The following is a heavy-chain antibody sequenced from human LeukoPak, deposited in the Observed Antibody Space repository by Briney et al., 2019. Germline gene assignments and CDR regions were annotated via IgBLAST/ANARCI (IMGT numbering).Heavy chain of an antibody. V-gene: IGHV4-61*09. Sequence: SQTLSLTCTVSGDSISSNSFYWTWIRQPAGKGLEWVGHIYFSGSTNYNPSLKSRVTISVDTSKNQFSLKLSSVTAADTAVYYCVRATNYDLWSAYYHHMDVWGKGTTVTVSS. D-gene: IGHD3-3*01. CDR2: IYFSGST. CDR3: VRATNYDLWSAYYHHMDV. CDR1: GDSISSNSFY. J-gene: IGHJ6*04.